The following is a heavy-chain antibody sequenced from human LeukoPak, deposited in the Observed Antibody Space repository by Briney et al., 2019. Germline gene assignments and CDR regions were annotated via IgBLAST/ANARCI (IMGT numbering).Heavy chain of an antibody. J-gene: IGHJ4*02. D-gene: IGHD3-3*01. CDR2: IWYDGSNK. CDR1: GLTFSSYG. V-gene: IGHV3-33*01. Sequence: PGRSLRLSCAASGLTFSSYGMHWVRQAPGKGLEWVAVIWYDGSNKYYADSVKGRFTISRDNSKNTLYLQMNSLRAEDTAVYYCARRGYDFWSGYEYYFDYWGQGTLVTVSS. CDR3: ARRGYDFWSGYEYYFDY.